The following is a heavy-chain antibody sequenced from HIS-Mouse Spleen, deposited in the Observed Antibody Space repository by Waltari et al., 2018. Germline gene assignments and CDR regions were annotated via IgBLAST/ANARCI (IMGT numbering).Heavy chain of an antibody. V-gene: IGHV4-34*01. D-gene: IGHD3-10*01. J-gene: IGHJ3*02. Sequence: QVQLQQWGAGLLKPSETLSLTCAVYGGSFSGYYWSWIRQPPGKGLEWIGEIEHSGSTNYNPALKSRVTIAVDTSKNQVSRKLSSVTAADTAVYYCARGLEDYYGSGSYPNAFDIWGQGTMVTVSS. CDR1: GGSFSGYY. CDR2: IEHSGST. CDR3: ARGLEDYYGSGSYPNAFDI.